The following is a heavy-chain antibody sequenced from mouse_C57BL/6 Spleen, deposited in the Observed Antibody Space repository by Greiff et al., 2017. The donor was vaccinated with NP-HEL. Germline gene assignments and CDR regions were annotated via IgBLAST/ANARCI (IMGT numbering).Heavy chain of an antibody. CDR1: GYSITSGYY. V-gene: IGHV3-6*01. CDR3: ARGGGRGYFDV. D-gene: IGHD1-1*02. CDR2: ISYDGSN. J-gene: IGHJ1*03. Sequence: EVQLQQSGPGLVKPSQSLSLTCSVTGYSITSGYYWNWIRQFPGNKLEWMGYISYDGSNNYNPSLKNRISITRDTSKNQFFLKLNSVTTEDTATYYCARGGGRGYFDVWGTGTTGTGSS.